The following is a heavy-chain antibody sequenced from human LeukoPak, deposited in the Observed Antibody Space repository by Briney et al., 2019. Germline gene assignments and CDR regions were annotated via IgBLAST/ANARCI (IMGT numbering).Heavy chain of an antibody. J-gene: IGHJ5*02. V-gene: IGHV4-59*01. Sequence: ETLSLTCTVSGGSISSYYWSWIRQPPGKGLEWIGYIYYSGSTNYNPSLKSRVTISVDTSKNQFSLKLSSVTAADTAVYYCARDLRWELIPWFDPWGQGTLVTVSS. CDR3: ARDLRWELIPWFDP. D-gene: IGHD1-26*01. CDR1: GGSISSYY. CDR2: IYYSGST.